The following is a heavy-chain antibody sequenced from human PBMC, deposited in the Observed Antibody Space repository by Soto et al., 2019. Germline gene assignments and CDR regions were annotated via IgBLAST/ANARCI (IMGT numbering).Heavy chain of an antibody. D-gene: IGHD3-16*01. CDR3: ARHYGYEVFDY. V-gene: IGHV1-18*01. CDR2: ISAYNGNT. J-gene: IGHJ4*02. CDR1: GDSFASSG. Sequence: GASVEVSCEASGDSFASSGSSWVRQAPGQGLEWMGWISAYNGNTNYAQKLQGRVTMTTDTSTSTAYMELGSLRSDDTAVYYCARHYGYEVFDYWGQGTLVTVSS.